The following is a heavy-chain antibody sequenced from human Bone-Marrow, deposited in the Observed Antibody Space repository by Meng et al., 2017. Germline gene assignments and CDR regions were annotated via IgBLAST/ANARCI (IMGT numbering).Heavy chain of an antibody. V-gene: IGHV3-23*01. CDR2: ISGSGGS. D-gene: IGHD3-9*01. CDR3: ARELRYFSDY. J-gene: IGHJ4*02. CDR1: EFTFSNYV. Sequence: GESLKISCAASEFTFSNYVMIWVRQAPGRGLEWVSGISGSGGSYYADSVKGRFTVSRDNSTDTLYLQMNSLKAEDTAVYYCARELRYFSDYWGQGTLVTVSS.